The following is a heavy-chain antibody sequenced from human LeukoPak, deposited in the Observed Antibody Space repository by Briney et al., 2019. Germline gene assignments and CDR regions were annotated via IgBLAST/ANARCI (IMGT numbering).Heavy chain of an antibody. CDR2: ISGSGGST. J-gene: IGHJ4*02. D-gene: IGHD6-13*01. CDR3: AREFTKTAAGTYGLDY. Sequence: GGSLRLSCAASGFTFSSYAMSWDRQAPGKGLEWVSTISGSGGSTYYADSVKGRFTISRDNSKNTLYLQMNSLRAEDTAVYYCAREFTKTAAGTYGLDYWGQGTLVTVSS. V-gene: IGHV3-23*01. CDR1: GFTFSSYA.